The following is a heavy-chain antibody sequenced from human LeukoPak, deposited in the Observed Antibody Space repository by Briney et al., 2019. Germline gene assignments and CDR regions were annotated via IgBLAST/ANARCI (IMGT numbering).Heavy chain of an antibody. CDR2: IKQDGSEK. V-gene: IGHV3-7*01. D-gene: IGHD3-10*02. CDR1: GFTFSSFW. CDR3: AELGITMIGGV. Sequence: GGSLRLSCAASGFTFSSFWMTWVRQAPGKGLEWVATIKQDGSEKYYVDSAKGRFTISRDNAKNSLYLQMNSLRAEDTAVYYCAELGITMIGGVWGKGTTVTISS. J-gene: IGHJ6*04.